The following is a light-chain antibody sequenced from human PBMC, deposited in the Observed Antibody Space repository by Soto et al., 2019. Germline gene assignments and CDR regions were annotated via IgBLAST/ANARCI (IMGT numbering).Light chain of an antibody. V-gene: IGKV3-15*01. J-gene: IGKJ5*01. Sequence: EIVMTQSPATLSVSPGERVSLSCRASQSVSNNLAWYQQQPVQAPRLLIYGASTTATGIPARFSGSGSGTEFTLTISSLQSEDFAVYYCQQRSNWPPITFGQGTRLEIK. CDR1: QSVSNN. CDR3: QQRSNWPPIT. CDR2: GAS.